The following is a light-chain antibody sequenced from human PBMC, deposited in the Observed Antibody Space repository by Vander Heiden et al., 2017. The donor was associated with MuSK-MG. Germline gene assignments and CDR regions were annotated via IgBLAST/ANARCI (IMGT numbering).Light chain of an antibody. CDR1: TSDIGGFHH. J-gene: IGLJ2*01. V-gene: IGLV2-11*01. CDR3: CSYAGGVV. CDR2: DGS. Sequence: QSALTQPRSVSGSPGQSVTIPCTGATSDIGGFHHVSWFQQHPGIAPKLIIFDGSQRPSGVPASFSGSKSGNTASLTISGLQAEDEASYYGCSYAGGVVFGGGTELAVL.